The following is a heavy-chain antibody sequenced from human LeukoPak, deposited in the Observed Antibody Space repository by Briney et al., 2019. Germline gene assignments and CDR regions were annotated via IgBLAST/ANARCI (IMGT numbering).Heavy chain of an antibody. CDR1: GYTFTCYY. J-gene: IGHJ5*02. V-gene: IGHV1-2*02. CDR3: ARPRYGSSWSSPHQYWFDP. Sequence: ASVKVSCKSSGYTFTCYYLHWVRQAPGPGIEWMGLINPNNGGTKNAQKFHGRVTITRDTSISKASTEMTRLRSDAEAADYCARPRYGSSWSSPHQYWFDPWGQGTPVTVSS. D-gene: IGHD6-13*01. CDR2: INPNNGGT.